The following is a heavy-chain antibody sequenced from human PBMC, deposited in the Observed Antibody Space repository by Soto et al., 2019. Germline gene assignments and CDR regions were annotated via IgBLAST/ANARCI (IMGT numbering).Heavy chain of an antibody. CDR1: GVTFGDYA. D-gene: IGHD3-3*01. Sequence: GGSLRLSCTASGVTFGDYAMSWFRQAPGKGLEWVGFIRSKAYGGTTEYAASVKGRFTISRDDSKSIAYLQMNSLKTEDTAVYYCTRDQYYDFWSGYPDYWGQGTLVTVSS. CDR2: IRSKAYGGTT. CDR3: TRDQYYDFWSGYPDY. J-gene: IGHJ4*02. V-gene: IGHV3-49*03.